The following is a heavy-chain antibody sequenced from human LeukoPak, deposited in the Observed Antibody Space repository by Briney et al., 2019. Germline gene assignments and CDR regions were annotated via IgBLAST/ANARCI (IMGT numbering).Heavy chain of an antibody. CDR1: GFTFSSYN. CDR3: AKDIQLST. CDR2: ISTVSKYI. Sequence: GGSLRLSCAASGFTFSSYNMNWVRQAPGMGLERVSSISTVSKYIYYVDSVKGRFTISRDNSKNTLSLQMNSLRVEDTAMYFCAKDIQLSTWGLGTLVTVSS. V-gene: IGHV3-21*04. D-gene: IGHD5-24*01. J-gene: IGHJ3*01.